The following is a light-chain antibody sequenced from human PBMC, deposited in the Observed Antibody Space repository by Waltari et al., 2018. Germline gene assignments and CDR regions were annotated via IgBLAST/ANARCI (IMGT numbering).Light chain of an antibody. Sequence: DILMTQSPSSLSASVGDGVTITCRASQSVSNYLNWYQQKPGKAPKLLIYAASSLQSGVPSRFSGSGSGTDFTLTISSLQPEDFATYYCQQSYSVPLTFGGGTKVEIK. CDR3: QQSYSVPLT. V-gene: IGKV1-39*01. CDR1: QSVSNY. CDR2: AAS. J-gene: IGKJ4*01.